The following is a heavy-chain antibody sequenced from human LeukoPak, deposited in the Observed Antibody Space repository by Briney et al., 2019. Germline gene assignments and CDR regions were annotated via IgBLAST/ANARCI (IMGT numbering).Heavy chain of an antibody. CDR2: INHSGST. J-gene: IGHJ4*02. CDR3: ARGTSNYDYIWGSLKYYFDY. CDR1: GGSFSGYY. Sequence: SETLSLTCAVYGGSFSGYYWSWIRQPPGKGLEWIGEINHSGSTNYNPSPKSRVTISVDTSKNQFSLKLSSVTAADTAVYYCARGTSNYDYIWGSLKYYFDYWGQGTLVTVSS. V-gene: IGHV4-34*01. D-gene: IGHD3-16*01.